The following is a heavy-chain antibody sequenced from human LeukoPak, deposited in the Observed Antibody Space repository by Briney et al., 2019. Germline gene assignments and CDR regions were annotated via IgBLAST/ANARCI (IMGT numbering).Heavy chain of an antibody. CDR2: ISAYNGNT. CDR3: ARDRKYYYDSSGFPRIDY. CDR1: GYTFTSYG. J-gene: IGHJ4*02. Sequence: ASVKVSCKASGYTFTSYGISWVRQAPGQGLERMGWISAYNGNTKYAQKLQGRVTMTTDTSTSTAYMELRSLRSDDTAVYYCARDRKYYYDSSGFPRIDYWGQGTLVTVSS. V-gene: IGHV1-18*01. D-gene: IGHD3-22*01.